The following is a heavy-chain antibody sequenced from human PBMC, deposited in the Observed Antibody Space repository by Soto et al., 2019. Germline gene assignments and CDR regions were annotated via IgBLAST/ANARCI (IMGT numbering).Heavy chain of an antibody. Sequence: EVQLVESGGGLVKPGGSLRLSCAASGFTFSSYSMNWVRQAPGKGLEWVSSISSSSYIYYADSVKGRFTISRDNAKNSLYLQMNSLRAEDTAVYYWARDQPGYSYGYGLGYWGQGTLVTVSS. V-gene: IGHV3-21*01. J-gene: IGHJ4*02. CDR1: GFTFSSYS. CDR2: ISSSSYI. CDR3: ARDQPGYSYGYGLGY. D-gene: IGHD5-18*01.